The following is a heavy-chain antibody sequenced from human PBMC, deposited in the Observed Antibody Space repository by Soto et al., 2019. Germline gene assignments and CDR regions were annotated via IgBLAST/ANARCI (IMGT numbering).Heavy chain of an antibody. CDR3: AIARVADSSLDH. J-gene: IGHJ4*01. V-gene: IGHV3-30*01. CDR2: ISYDSSEI. CDR1: GFTFSNNA. Sequence: PGGSLRLSCVASGFTFSNNAMHWVRQATGKWQEWVAFISYDSSEIFYADSVKGRFTISRDNPENTLFLHMNSPRADDTAVYYCAIARVADSSLDHWGQGILVTVSS. D-gene: IGHD3-3*01.